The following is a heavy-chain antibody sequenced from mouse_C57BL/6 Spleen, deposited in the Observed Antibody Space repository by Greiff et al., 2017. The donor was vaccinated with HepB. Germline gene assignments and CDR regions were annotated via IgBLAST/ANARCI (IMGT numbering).Heavy chain of an antibody. CDR1: GYTFTSYW. CDR2: IDPNSGGT. Sequence: QVQLQQPGAELVKPGASVKLSCKASGYTFTSYWMHWVKQRPGRGLEWIGRIDPNSGGTKYNEKFKSKATLTVDKPSSTAYMQLSSLTSEDSAVYYCASPYGSIFYAMDYWGQGTSVTVSS. D-gene: IGHD1-1*01. CDR3: ASPYGSIFYAMDY. V-gene: IGHV1-72*01. J-gene: IGHJ4*01.